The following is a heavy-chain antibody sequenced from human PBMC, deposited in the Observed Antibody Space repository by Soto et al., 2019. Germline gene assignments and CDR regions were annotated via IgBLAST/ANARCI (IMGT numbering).Heavy chain of an antibody. V-gene: IGHV3-21*01. J-gene: IGHJ4*02. CDR2: ISTNSYYI. CDR1: GFTFRGYT. D-gene: IGHD3-16*02. Sequence: GGSLRLSCVASGFTFRGYTMNWVRHAPGKGLEWVSSISTNSYYIDYADSLRGRYTISRDNTKNSIYLQINSLRVEDTAVYYCARVHGTDYIWGSYRPIDYWGQGTLVTVSS. CDR3: ARVHGTDYIWGSYRPIDY.